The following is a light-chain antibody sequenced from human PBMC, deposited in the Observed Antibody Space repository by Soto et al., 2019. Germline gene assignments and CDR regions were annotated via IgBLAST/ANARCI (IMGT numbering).Light chain of an antibody. CDR2: DVT. V-gene: IGLV2-14*01. CDR1: SSDVGGYNF. J-gene: IGLJ1*01. CDR3: SSYTSISTYV. Sequence: QSALTQPASVSGSPGQSITISCTGTSSDVGGYNFVSWYQQHPDKAPKLMIYDVTNPPSGVSNRFSGSKSGNTASLTISGLKAEDGADYYCSSYTSISTYVFGTGTKLTVL.